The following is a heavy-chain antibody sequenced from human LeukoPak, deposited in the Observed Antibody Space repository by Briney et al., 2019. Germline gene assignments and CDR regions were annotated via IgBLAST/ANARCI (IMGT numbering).Heavy chain of an antibody. Sequence: SETLSLTCTVSPYSISSAYYWGWIRQPPGKGLEWIGNIYHSGDTYYNPSLKSRVTISVDTSKNQFSLKLSSVTAADTAVYYCASRVGTVTTISWYFDLWGRGTLVTVSS. D-gene: IGHD4-17*01. J-gene: IGHJ2*01. CDR1: PYSISSAYY. CDR3: ASRVGTVTTISWYFDL. CDR2: IYHSGDT. V-gene: IGHV4-38-2*02.